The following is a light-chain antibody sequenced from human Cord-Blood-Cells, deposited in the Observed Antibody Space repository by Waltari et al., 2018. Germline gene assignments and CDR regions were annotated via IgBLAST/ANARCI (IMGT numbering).Light chain of an antibody. Sequence: EIALTQSPGTLSLSPGERATLFCRASQSVSSSYLAWYQQKPGQAPRLLIYGASSRATGIPDRFSGSGSGTDFTLTISRLEPEDFAVYYCQQYGSSPYTFGQGTKLEIK. CDR2: GAS. J-gene: IGKJ2*01. V-gene: IGKV3-20*01. CDR3: QQYGSSPYT. CDR1: QSVSSSY.